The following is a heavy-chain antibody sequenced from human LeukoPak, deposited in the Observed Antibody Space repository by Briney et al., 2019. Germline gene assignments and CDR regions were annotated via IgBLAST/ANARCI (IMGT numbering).Heavy chain of an antibody. V-gene: IGHV1-2*02. D-gene: IGHD2-2*01. CDR1: GYTFTGYY. CDR3: ARDLMDQLLDLYFDY. CDR2: INPNSGGT. Sequence: ASVKVSCKASGYTFTGYYVHWMRQAPGQGLEWMGWINPNSGGTNYAQKFQGRVTMTRDTSISTAYMELSRLRSDDTAVYYCARDLMDQLLDLYFDYWGQGTLVTVSS. J-gene: IGHJ4*02.